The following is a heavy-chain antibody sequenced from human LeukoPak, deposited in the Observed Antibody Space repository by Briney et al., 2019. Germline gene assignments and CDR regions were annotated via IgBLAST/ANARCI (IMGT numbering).Heavy chain of an antibody. Sequence: GGSLRLSCAGSGFPFSNYGMNWVRHAPGKGLVWVSRINSDGINTSYADSVKGRFTISRDNAKNTLNLQMNSLRAEDTAVYYCARDLGQYYDTSDNWFDPWGQGTLVTVSS. CDR1: GFPFSNYG. V-gene: IGHV3-74*01. CDR2: INSDGINT. J-gene: IGHJ5*02. D-gene: IGHD3-22*01. CDR3: ARDLGQYYDTSDNWFDP.